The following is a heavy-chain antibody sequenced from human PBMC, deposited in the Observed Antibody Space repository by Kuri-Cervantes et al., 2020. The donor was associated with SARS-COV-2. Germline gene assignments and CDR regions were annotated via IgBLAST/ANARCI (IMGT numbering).Heavy chain of an antibody. V-gene: IGHV3-21*01. CDR3: ARGRYDFWSGFFPPTL. J-gene: IGHJ4*02. CDR1: GFTFWKYA. Sequence: GESLKISCEASGFTFWKYAMTWVRQAPGKGLEWVSSISSSSSYIYYADSVKGRFTISRDDAKNSLYLQMNSLRAEDTAVYYCARGRYDFWSGFFPPTLWGQGTLVTVSS. D-gene: IGHD3-3*01. CDR2: ISSSSSYI.